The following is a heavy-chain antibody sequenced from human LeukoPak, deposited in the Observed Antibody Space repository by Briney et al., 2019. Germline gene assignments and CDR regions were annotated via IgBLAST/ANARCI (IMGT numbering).Heavy chain of an antibody. CDR1: GFTFRSYA. CDR3: ARDHGSGSYYTVYYYYMDV. Sequence: PGRSLRLSCAASGFTFRSYAMHWVRQAPRKGLEWVAVISYDGSNKYYADSVKGRFTISRDNSKNTLYLQMNSLRAEDTAVYYCARDHGSGSYYTVYYYYMDVWGKGTTVTASS. D-gene: IGHD3-10*01. CDR2: ISYDGSNK. V-gene: IGHV3-30*01. J-gene: IGHJ6*03.